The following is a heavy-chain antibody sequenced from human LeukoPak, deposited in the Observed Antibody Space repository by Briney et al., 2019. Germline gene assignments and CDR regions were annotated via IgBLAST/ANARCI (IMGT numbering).Heavy chain of an antibody. CDR2: IIPILGIA. CDR1: GGTFSSYA. D-gene: IGHD3-10*01. Sequence: SVKVSCKASGGTFSSYAISWVRQAPGRGLEWMGRIIPILGIANYAQKFQGRVTITAGKSTSTAYMELSSLRSEDTAVYYCARGGRFGARYYGMDVWGQGTTVTVSS. V-gene: IGHV1-69*04. CDR3: ARGGRFGARYYGMDV. J-gene: IGHJ6*02.